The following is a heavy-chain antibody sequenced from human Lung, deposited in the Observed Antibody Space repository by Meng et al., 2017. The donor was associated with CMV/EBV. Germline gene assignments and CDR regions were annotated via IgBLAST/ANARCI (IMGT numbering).Heavy chain of an antibody. CDR1: GDSITNHNW. Sequence: QVQLRGSGAALVKPSETLSLPCAVSGDSITNHNWWAWVRQPPGKGLEWIGEIPHRGSSAYNPSLKSRVSMSIDKSKNQFSLKLTSVTAADTAVYHCLRRSGGSVWGQGTLVTVSS. CDR3: LRRSGGSV. CDR2: IPHRGSS. J-gene: IGHJ1*01. V-gene: IGHV4-4*02. D-gene: IGHD3-10*01.